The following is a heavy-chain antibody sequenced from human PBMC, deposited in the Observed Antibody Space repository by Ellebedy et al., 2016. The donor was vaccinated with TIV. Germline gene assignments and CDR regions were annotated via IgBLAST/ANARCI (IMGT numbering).Heavy chain of an antibody. D-gene: IGHD6-19*01. Sequence: MPSETLSLTCTVSGGSISSYYWSWIRQPPGKGLEWIGYIYYSGSTNYNPPLKSRVTISVDTSKNQFSLKLSSVTAADTAVYYCARGGYSSGSDSFNLDYWGQGTLVTVSS. J-gene: IGHJ4*02. V-gene: IGHV4-59*01. CDR3: ARGGYSSGSDSFNLDY. CDR2: IYYSGST. CDR1: GGSISSYY.